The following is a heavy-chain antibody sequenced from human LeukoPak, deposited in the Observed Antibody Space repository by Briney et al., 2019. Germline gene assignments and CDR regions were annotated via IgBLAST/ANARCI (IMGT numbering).Heavy chain of an antibody. D-gene: IGHD3-10*01. CDR2: ISGSGGST. CDR1: GFTFSRYA. CDR3: ANAPPPEITMATGLNY. Sequence: GGSLRLSCAASGFTFSRYAMSWVRQAPGKGLEWVSAISGSGGSTYYADSVKGRLTSSRDNSKNTLYLQMNSLRAQDPPLYHCANAPPPEITMATGLNYWGPGTLVTASS. J-gene: IGHJ4*02. V-gene: IGHV3-23*01.